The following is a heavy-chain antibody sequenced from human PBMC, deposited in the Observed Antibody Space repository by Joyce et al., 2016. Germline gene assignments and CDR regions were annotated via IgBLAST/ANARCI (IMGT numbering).Heavy chain of an antibody. D-gene: IGHD4-23*01. CDR1: GFTFSSYT. V-gene: IGHV3-30-3*01. Sequence: QVQLVESGGGVVEPGRSLRLSCAASGFTFSSYTMHWVRQAPGKGLEWVTVISDDGSKKFYTSSVKGRFTIARDKSKNMVYLQMNSLRAEDTAMYYCARIRRDGGNFDFDYWGQGTLVTVSS. CDR3: ARIRRDGGNFDFDY. CDR2: ISDDGSKK. J-gene: IGHJ4*02.